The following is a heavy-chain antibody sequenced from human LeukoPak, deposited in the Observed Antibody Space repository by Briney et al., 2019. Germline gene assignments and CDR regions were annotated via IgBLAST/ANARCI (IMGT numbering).Heavy chain of an antibody. CDR2: ISYDGSNK. V-gene: IGHV3-30*18. Sequence: GGSLRLSCAASGFTFSSYGMHWVRQAPGKGLEWVAVISYDGSNKYYADSVKGRFTISRDNSKNTLYLQMNSLRAEDTAVYYCAKDALGYCSSTSCYVGGYNWFDPWGQGTLVTVSS. J-gene: IGHJ5*02. CDR3: AKDALGYCSSTSCYVGGYNWFDP. D-gene: IGHD2-2*01. CDR1: GFTFSSYG.